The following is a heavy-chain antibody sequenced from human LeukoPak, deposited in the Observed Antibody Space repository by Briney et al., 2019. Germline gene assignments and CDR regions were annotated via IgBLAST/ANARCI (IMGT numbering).Heavy chain of an antibody. CDR2: IHPADSDT. J-gene: IGHJ4*02. Sequence: GESLKISCKASGYSFTDFWIGGVRQLPGKGLEWMGNIHPADSDTRYSPSFQGHVTISADKSIDTAYLQWTSLNASDTAMYYCARTYTSGWCANWGQGTLVTVSS. D-gene: IGHD6-13*01. CDR1: GYSFTDFW. V-gene: IGHV5-51*01. CDR3: ARTYTSGWCAN.